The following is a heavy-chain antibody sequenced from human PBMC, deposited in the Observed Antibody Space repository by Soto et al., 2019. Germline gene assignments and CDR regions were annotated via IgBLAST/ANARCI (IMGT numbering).Heavy chain of an antibody. CDR3: ARDLLSYYDFWSGHIAARFGMDV. Sequence: EVQLVESGGGLVKPGGSLRLSCAASGFTFSSYSMNWVRQAPGKGLEWVSSISSSSSYIYYADSVKGRFTISRDNAKNSLYLQMNSLRAEDTAVYYCARDLLSYYDFWSGHIAARFGMDVWGQGTTVTVSS. CDR2: ISSSSSYI. V-gene: IGHV3-21*01. J-gene: IGHJ6*02. D-gene: IGHD3-3*01. CDR1: GFTFSSYS.